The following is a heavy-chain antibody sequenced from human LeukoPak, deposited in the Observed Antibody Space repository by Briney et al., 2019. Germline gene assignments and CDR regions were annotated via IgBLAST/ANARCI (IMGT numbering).Heavy chain of an antibody. Sequence: ASVKVSCKASGGTFSSYAISWVRQAPGQGLEWIGGIIPIFGTANYAQKFQGRVTITADESTSTAYMELSSLRSEDTAVYYCARDSVPAVVYGYDPTFDYWGRGTLVTVSS. CDR3: ARDSVPAVVYGYDPTFDY. CDR1: GGTFSSYA. J-gene: IGHJ4*02. D-gene: IGHD5-12*01. V-gene: IGHV1-69*13. CDR2: IIPIFGTA.